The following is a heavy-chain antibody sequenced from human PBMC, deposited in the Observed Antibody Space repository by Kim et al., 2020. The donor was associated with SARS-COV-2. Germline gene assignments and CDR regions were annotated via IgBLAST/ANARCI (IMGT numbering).Heavy chain of an antibody. V-gene: IGHV4-31*03. D-gene: IGHD5-18*01. Sequence: SETLSLTCTVSGGSISSGGYYWSWIRQHPGKGLEWIGYIYYSGSTYYNPSLKSRVTISVDTSKNQFSLKLSSVTAADTAVYYCAREKGRGYSYGSLGAAFDIWGQETIVTVSS. CDR3: AREKGRGYSYGSLGAAFDI. J-gene: IGHJ3*02. CDR2: IYYSGST. CDR1: GGSISSGGYY.